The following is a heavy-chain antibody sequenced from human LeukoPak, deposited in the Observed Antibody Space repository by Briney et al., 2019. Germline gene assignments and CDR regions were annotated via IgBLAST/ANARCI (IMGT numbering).Heavy chain of an antibody. CDR3: ARDGGSYYFDY. V-gene: IGHV4-39*07. Sequence: PSETLSLTCTVSGGSISSSSYYWGWIRQPPGKGLEWFGSIYYSGSTYYNPSLKSRVTISVDTSKNQFSLKLSSVTAADTAVYYCARDGGSYYFDYWGQGTLVTVSS. CDR2: IYYSGST. D-gene: IGHD1-26*01. CDR1: GGSISSSSYY. J-gene: IGHJ4*02.